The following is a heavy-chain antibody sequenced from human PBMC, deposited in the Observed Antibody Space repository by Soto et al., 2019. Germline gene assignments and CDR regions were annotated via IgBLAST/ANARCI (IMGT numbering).Heavy chain of an antibody. CDR1: GYTFTGYY. D-gene: IGHD1-1*01. Sequence: ASVKVSCKASGYTFTGYYMHWVRQAPGQGLEWMGWINPNSGGTNYAQKFQGWVTMTRDTSISTAYMELSRLRSDDTAVYYCARDKGQLERFLDYWGQGTLVTVSS. CDR3: ARDKGQLERFLDY. CDR2: INPNSGGT. V-gene: IGHV1-2*04. J-gene: IGHJ4*02.